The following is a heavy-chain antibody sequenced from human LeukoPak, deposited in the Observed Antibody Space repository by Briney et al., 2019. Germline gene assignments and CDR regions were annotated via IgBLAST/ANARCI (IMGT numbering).Heavy chain of an antibody. CDR3: ARPDYDFWSGKYYFDY. V-gene: IGHV4-39*01. D-gene: IGHD3-3*01. CDR1: GGSISSSSYY. CDR2: IYYSGST. J-gene: IGHJ4*02. Sequence: SETLSLTCTVSGGSISSSSYYWGWIRQPPGKGLEWIGSIYYSGSTYYNPSLKSRVTISVDTSKNQFSLKLSPVTAADTAVYYCARPDYDFWSGKYYFDYWGQGTLVTVSS.